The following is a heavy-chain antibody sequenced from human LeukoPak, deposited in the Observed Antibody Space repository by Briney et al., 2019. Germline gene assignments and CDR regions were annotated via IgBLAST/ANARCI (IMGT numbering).Heavy chain of an antibody. J-gene: IGHJ5*02. CDR1: GYTLTELS. CDR3: ATVGGSGSYYNNWFDP. CDR2: FDPEDGET. D-gene: IGHD3-10*01. Sequence: ASVKVSCKVSGYTLTELSMHGVRQAPGKGLEWMGGFDPEDGETIYAQKFQGRVTMTEDTSTDTAYMELSSLRSEDTAVYYCATVGGSGSYYNNWFDPWGQGTLVTVSS. V-gene: IGHV1-24*01.